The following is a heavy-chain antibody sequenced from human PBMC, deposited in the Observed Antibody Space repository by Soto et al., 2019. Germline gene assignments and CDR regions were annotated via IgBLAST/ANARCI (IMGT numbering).Heavy chain of an antibody. CDR1: GFTFTSSA. D-gene: IGHD3-10*01. V-gene: IGHV1-58*01. CDR3: AAPRMYYHTYYYYGMDV. J-gene: IGHJ6*02. CDR2: IVVGSGNT. Sequence: SVKVSCKASGFTFTSSAVQWVRQARGQRLEWIGWIVVGSGNTNYAQKFQERVTITRDMSTSTAYMELSSLRSEDTAVYYCAAPRMYYHTYYYYGMDVWGQGTTVTVS.